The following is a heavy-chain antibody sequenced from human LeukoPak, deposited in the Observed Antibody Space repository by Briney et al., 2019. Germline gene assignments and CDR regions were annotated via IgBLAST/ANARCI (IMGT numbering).Heavy chain of an antibody. J-gene: IGHJ3*02. Sequence: SETLSLTCTGSGGSISSYYWSWIRQPPGKGLEWIGYIYYSGSTNYNPSLKSRVTISVDTSKNQFSLKLSSVTAADTAVYYCAVNYDILTGYSDAFDIWGQGTMVTVSS. D-gene: IGHD3-9*01. CDR1: GGSISSYY. CDR2: IYYSGST. V-gene: IGHV4-59*01. CDR3: AVNYDILTGYSDAFDI.